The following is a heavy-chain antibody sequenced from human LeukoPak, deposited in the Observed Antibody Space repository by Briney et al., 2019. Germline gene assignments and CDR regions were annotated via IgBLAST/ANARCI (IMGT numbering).Heavy chain of an antibody. V-gene: IGHV5-51*01. J-gene: IGHJ5*02. CDR3: ARQATTVTTSRWFDP. D-gene: IGHD4-17*01. CDR2: IYPGDSDT. Sequence: GESLKISCKGSGYSFTSYWIGWVRQMPGKGLEWMEIIYPGDSDTRYSPSFQGQVTISADKSISTAYLQWSSLKASDTAMYYCARQATTVTTSRWFDPWGQGTLVTVSS. CDR1: GYSFTSYW.